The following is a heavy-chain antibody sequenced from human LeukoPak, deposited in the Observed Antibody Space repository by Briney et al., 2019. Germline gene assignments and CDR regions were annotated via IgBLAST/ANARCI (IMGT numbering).Heavy chain of an antibody. CDR3: ARVSRGGYSYGLPDY. J-gene: IGHJ4*02. CDR1: GGTFSSYA. Sequence: SVKVSCKASGGTFSSYAISWVRQAPGQGLEWMGRIIPILGIANYAQKFQGRVTITADKSTSTAYMELSSLRSEDTAVYHCARVSRGGYSYGLPDYWGQGTLVTVSS. V-gene: IGHV1-69*04. D-gene: IGHD5-18*01. CDR2: IIPILGIA.